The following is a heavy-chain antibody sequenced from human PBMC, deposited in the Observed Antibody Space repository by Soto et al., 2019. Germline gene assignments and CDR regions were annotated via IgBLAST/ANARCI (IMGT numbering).Heavy chain of an antibody. Sequence: ASVKVSCKASGYTFTSYYMHWVRQAPGQGLEWMGIINPSGGSTSYAQKFQGRVTMTRDMSTSTVYMELSSLRSEDTAVYYCARPSGVAVAGHYYYYYMDVWGKGTTVTVSS. V-gene: IGHV1-46*03. CDR1: GYTFTSYY. CDR2: INPSGGST. D-gene: IGHD6-19*01. J-gene: IGHJ6*03. CDR3: ARPSGVAVAGHYYYYYMDV.